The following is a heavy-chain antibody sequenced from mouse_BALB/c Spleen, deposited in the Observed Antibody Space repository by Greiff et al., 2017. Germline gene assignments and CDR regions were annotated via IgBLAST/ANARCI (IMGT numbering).Heavy chain of an antibody. V-gene: IGHV1-54*01. Sequence: QVQLKQSGAELVRPGTSVKVSCKASGYAFTNYLIEWVKQRPGQGLEWIGVINPGSGGTNYNEKFKGKATLTADKSSSTAYMQLSSLTSDDSAVYFCARGITTDYYAMDYWGQGTSVTVSS. J-gene: IGHJ4*01. CDR2: INPGSGGT. CDR1: GYAFTNYL. D-gene: IGHD2-4*01. CDR3: ARGITTDYYAMDY.